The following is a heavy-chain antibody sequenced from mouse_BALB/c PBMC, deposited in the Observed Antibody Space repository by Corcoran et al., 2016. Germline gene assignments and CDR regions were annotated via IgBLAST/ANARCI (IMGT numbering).Heavy chain of an antibody. D-gene: IGHD2-2*01. CDR2: IYPYNDDT. Sequence: EVQLQQSGPELVKPGASVKMSCKASGYTFTTYVMHWVKQKPGQGLEWIGYIYPYNDDTKYNEEFKGKATLTSDKSSNTAYMDLRSQTSEDSAVYYCAREVPGGYPFDYWGQGTTLTVSS. V-gene: IGHV1S136*01. CDR1: GYTFTTYV. J-gene: IGHJ2*01. CDR3: AREVPGGYPFDY.